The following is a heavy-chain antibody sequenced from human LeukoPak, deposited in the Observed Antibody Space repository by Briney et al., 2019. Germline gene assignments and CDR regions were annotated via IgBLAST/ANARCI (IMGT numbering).Heavy chain of an antibody. CDR3: ATDGAVAGTAYPEY. CDR1: GYTFTGYY. V-gene: IGHV1-2*02. D-gene: IGHD6-19*01. J-gene: IGHJ4*02. CDR2: INPNSGGT. Sequence: GESLKISCKGSGYTFTGYYMHWVRQAPGQGLEWMGWINPNSGGTNYAQKFQGRVTMTRDTSISTAYMELSSLTSDDTALYYCATDGAVAGTAYPEYWGQGTLVTVSS.